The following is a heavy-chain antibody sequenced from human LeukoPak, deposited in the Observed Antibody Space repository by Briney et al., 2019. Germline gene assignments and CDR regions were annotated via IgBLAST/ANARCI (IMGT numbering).Heavy chain of an antibody. V-gene: IGHV3-53*01. CDR3: ARETGYSTSWYAYYFDY. D-gene: IGHD6-13*01. CDR1: EFSVSHNY. CDR2: IHSDGTT. J-gene: IGHJ4*02. Sequence: PGGSLRLSCAASEFSVSHNYMSWVRQAPGKGLEWVSVIHSDGTTHYADSVKGRFTIPRDNSKNTLYLQMNSLGVEDTAMYYCARETGYSTSWYAYYFDYWGQGTLVTVSS.